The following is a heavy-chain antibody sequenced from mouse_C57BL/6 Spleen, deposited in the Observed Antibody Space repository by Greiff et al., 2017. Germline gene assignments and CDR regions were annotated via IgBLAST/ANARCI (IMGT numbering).Heavy chain of an antibody. V-gene: IGHV1-9*01. CDR3: ARGFPITTVVAPDY. J-gene: IGHJ2*01. CDR1: SGYW. D-gene: IGHD1-1*01. CDR2: ILPGSGST. Sequence: LLESGAELVRPGASVKLSCKASGYWIEWVKQRPGHGLEWIGEILPGSGSTNYNEKFKGKATFTADTSSNTAYMQLSSLTTEDSAIYYCARGFPITTVVAPDYWGQGTTLTVSS.